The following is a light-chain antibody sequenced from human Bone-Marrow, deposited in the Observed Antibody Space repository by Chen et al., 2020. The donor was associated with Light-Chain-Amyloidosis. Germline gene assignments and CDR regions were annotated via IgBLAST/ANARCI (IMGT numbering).Light chain of an antibody. Sequence: QSDLTQPASVSGSPGQSVTISCTGHSIGTFNLVSWYQQSPGNAPKLIIYEGYRRPSEVSGRFSGSTSGSTASLTISGLQTEDEADYHCCSYGGYSTFVFGGGTKLTVL. CDR2: EGY. CDR1: SIGTFNL. V-gene: IGLV2-23*03. CDR3: CSYGGYSTFV. J-gene: IGLJ2*01.